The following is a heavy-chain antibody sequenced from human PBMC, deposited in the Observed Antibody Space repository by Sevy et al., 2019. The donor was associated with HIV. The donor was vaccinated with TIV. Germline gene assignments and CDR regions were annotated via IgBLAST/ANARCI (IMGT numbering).Heavy chain of an antibody. CDR3: ARGHPNLVTGYLYYYYGMDV. V-gene: IGHV4-34*01. J-gene: IGHJ6*02. CDR1: GGSSSDYY. Sequence: SETLSLTCAVYGGSSSDYYWRWIRQPPGKGLEWIGEINHSGTTSYNPSLKSRVIISVDTSKNQFSLKLTSVTAADTAVYYCARGHPNLVTGYLYYYYGMDVWGQGTPVTVSS. CDR2: INHSGTT. D-gene: IGHD5-18*01.